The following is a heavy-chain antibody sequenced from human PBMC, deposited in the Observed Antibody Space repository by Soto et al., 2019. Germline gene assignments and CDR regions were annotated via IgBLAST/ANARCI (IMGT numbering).Heavy chain of an antibody. J-gene: IGHJ4*02. CDR3: ARRAVAGLTYFDY. Sequence: AVKVSCKASGGTFSSYAISWVRQAPGQGLEWMGGIIPIFGTANYAQKFQGRVTITADESTSTAYMELSSLRSEDTAVYYCARRAVAGLTYFDYWGQGTLVTVSS. V-gene: IGHV1-69*13. CDR1: GGTFSSYA. CDR2: IIPIFGTA. D-gene: IGHD6-19*01.